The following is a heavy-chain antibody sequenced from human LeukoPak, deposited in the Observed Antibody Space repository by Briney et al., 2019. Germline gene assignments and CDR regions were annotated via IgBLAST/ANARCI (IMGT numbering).Heavy chain of an antibody. J-gene: IGHJ6*02. CDR3: ARDLGYYYYGMDV. V-gene: IGHV3-33*01. Sequence: GGSLRLSCAASGFTFSSYGMHWVRQAPGKGLEWVAVIWYDGSNKYYVDSVKGRFTISRDNSKNTLYLQMNSLRAEDTAVYYCARDLGYYYYGMDVWGQGTTVTVSS. CDR2: IWYDGSNK. CDR1: GFTFSSYG.